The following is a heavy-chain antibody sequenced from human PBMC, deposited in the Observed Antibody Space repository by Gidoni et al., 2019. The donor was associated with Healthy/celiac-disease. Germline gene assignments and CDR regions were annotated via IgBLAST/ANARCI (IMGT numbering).Heavy chain of an antibody. CDR2: ISGSGCST. V-gene: IGHV3-23*01. CDR3: AKDEAYCGGDCYID. J-gene: IGHJ4*02. Sequence: EVQLLESGGGLVQPGGSLRLYCAASGFTFSSYAMSWVRQAPGKGLEWVSAISGSGCSTYYADSVKGRFTISRDNSKNTLYLQMNSLRAEDTAVYYCAKDEAYCGGDCYIDWGQGTLVTVSS. D-gene: IGHD2-21*02. CDR1: GFTFSSYA.